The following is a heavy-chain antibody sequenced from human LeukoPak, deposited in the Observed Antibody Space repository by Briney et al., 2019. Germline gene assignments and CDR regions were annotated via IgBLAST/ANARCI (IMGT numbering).Heavy chain of an antibody. CDR3: AKDERVGGYYSYYFDY. Sequence: GGSLRLSCAASGFTFSSYAMSWVRQAPGKGLEWVSAISGSGGSTYYADSVKGRFTISRDNSKNTLYLQMNSLRAEDTAVYYCAKDERVGGYYSYYFDYWGQGTLVTVSS. V-gene: IGHV3-23*01. J-gene: IGHJ4*02. CDR1: GFTFSSYA. D-gene: IGHD3-22*01. CDR2: ISGSGGST.